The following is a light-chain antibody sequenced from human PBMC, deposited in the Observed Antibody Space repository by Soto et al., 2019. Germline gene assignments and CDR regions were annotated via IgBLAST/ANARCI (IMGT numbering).Light chain of an antibody. J-gene: IGLJ2*01. CDR1: SSNIGGNT. CDR3: AAWDDSLNGAV. V-gene: IGLV1-44*01. CDR2: GNN. Sequence: QSVLTQPPSASGTPGQRVTISCSGSSSNIGGNTVNWYQQLPGTAPKLLIYGNNQRPSGVPDRFSGSKSGTSAFLAISGLQSEDEADYYCAAWDDSLNGAVFGGGTKLTVL.